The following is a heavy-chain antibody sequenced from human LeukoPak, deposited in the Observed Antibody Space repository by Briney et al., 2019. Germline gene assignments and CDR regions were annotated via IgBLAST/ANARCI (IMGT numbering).Heavy chain of an antibody. CDR1: GFTFSSYG. CDR3: AKLGHSGYSYGYVVDFDY. J-gene: IGHJ4*02. D-gene: IGHD5-18*01. V-gene: IGHV3-33*06. CDR2: IWYDGSNK. Sequence: GGSLRLSCAASGFTFSSYGIHWVRQAPGKGLEWVAVIWYDGSNKYYADSVKGRFTISRDNSKNTLYLQMNSLRAEDTAVYYCAKLGHSGYSYGYVVDFDYWGQGTLVTVSS.